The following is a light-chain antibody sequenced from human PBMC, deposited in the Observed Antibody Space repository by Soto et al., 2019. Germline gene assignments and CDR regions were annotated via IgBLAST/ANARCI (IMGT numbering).Light chain of an antibody. Sequence: QSALTQPASVSGSPGQSITISCTGTSSDVGSYNPVSWYQQHPGKAPKLMIYEGSKRPSGVSNRFSGSKSGNTASLTISGLQAEDEADYYCCSYALLFGTGTKVTVL. J-gene: IGLJ1*01. CDR2: EGS. V-gene: IGLV2-23*01. CDR3: CSYALL. CDR1: SSDVGSYNP.